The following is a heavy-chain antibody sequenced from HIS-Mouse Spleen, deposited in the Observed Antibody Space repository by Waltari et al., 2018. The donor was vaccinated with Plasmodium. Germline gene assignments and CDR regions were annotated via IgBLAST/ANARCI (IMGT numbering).Heavy chain of an antibody. CDR3: ARQLAYYDFWSGYSRGYYFDY. J-gene: IGHJ4*02. CDR2: IYYSGST. D-gene: IGHD3-3*01. Sequence: QLQLQESGPGLVKPSETLSLTCTVSGGSLSSSSYYWGWIRQPPGQGLEWIGSIYYSGSTYYNPSLKSRVTISVDTSKNQFSLKLSSVTAADTAVYYCARQLAYYDFWSGYSRGYYFDYWGQGTLVTVSS. CDR1: GGSLSSSSYY. V-gene: IGHV4-39*01.